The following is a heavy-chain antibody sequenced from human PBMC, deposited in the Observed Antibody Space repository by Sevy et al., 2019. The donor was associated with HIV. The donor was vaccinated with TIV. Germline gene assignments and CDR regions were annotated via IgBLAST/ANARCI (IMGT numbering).Heavy chain of an antibody. V-gene: IGHV1-69*13. CDR2: IIPIFGTA. D-gene: IGHD2-15*01. CDR3: ARGYCSGGSCYSVYYYYGMDV. J-gene: IGHJ6*02. CDR1: GGTFSSYA. Sequence: ASVKVSCKASGGTFSSYAISWVRQAPGQELEWMGGIIPIFGTANYAQKFQGRVTITADESTSTAYMELSSLRSEDTAVYYCARGYCSGGSCYSVYYYYGMDVWGQGTTVTVSS.